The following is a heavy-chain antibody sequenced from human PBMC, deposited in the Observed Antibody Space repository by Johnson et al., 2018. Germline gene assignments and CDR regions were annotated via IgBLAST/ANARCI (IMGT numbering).Heavy chain of an antibody. D-gene: IGHD4-17*01. Sequence: QVQLVESGAEVKKPGASXKVSCKASGYTFTSYYMHWVRQAPGQGLEWLGGIIPIFGTANYAQKFQGRVTIPADESTGTANMELTSLGSEDTAVYYCARVSYGYYDPVDYWGQGTLVTVSS. CDR2: IIPIFGTA. V-gene: IGHV1-69*01. CDR3: ARVSYGYYDPVDY. CDR1: GYTFTSYY. J-gene: IGHJ4*02.